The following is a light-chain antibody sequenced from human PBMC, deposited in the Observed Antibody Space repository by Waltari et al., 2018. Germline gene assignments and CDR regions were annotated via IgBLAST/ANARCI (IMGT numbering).Light chain of an antibody. CDR3: QQRRNWPPT. Sequence: VLTQSPATLALSPGERATLSFRARQSVDDYMPWYQQKPGQSPRLLIYDASNRATGIPIRFSGSGFGTDFTLTISSLEPDDFAHYYCQQRRNWPPTFGQGTKVEIK. V-gene: IGKV3-11*01. J-gene: IGKJ1*01. CDR2: DAS. CDR1: QSVDDY.